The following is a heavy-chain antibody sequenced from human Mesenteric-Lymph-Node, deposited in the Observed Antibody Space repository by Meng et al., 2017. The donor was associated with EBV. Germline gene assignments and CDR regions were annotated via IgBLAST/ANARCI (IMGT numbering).Heavy chain of an antibody. Sequence: QVQLQESGPGLVKPSETLSLTCTVSDGSVSSGSYYWSWIRQHPGKGLEWIGYIYYSGSTNYNPSLKSRVTISVDTSKNQFSLKLSSVTAADTAVYYCARLDRWELLRGLVYWGQGTLVTVSS. J-gene: IGHJ4*02. D-gene: IGHD1-26*01. V-gene: IGHV4-61*01. CDR2: IYYSGST. CDR1: DGSVSSGSYY. CDR3: ARLDRWELLRGLVY.